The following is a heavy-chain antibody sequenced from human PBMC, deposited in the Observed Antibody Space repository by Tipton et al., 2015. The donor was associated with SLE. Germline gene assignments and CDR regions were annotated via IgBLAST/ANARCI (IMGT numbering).Heavy chain of an antibody. Sequence: SLRLSCAASGFTFSSYAMHWVRQAPGKGLEWVAVISYDGSNKYYADSVKGRFTIPRDNSKNTLYLQMNSLRAGDTAVYYCARVEGYWGQGTLVTVSS. J-gene: IGHJ4*02. CDR1: GFTFSSYA. D-gene: IGHD3-3*01. CDR2: ISYDGSNK. V-gene: IGHV3-30-3*01. CDR3: ARVEGY.